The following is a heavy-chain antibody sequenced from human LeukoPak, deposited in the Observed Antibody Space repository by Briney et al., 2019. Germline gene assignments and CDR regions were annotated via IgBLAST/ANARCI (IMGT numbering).Heavy chain of an antibody. Sequence: HSGGSLRLSCAASGFTFSSYAMSWVRQAPGKGLEWVSVIYSGGSTYYADSVKGRFTISRDNSKNTLYLQMNSLRAEDTAVYYCARDVPAHCSSTSCYRYYYYMDVWGKGTTVTVSS. V-gene: IGHV3-66*02. CDR3: ARDVPAHCSSTSCYRYYYYMDV. CDR1: GFTFSSYA. J-gene: IGHJ6*03. D-gene: IGHD2-2*02. CDR2: IYSGGST.